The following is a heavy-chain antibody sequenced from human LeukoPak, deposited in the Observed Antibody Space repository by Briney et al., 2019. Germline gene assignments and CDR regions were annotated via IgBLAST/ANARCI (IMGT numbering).Heavy chain of an antibody. CDR3: AREALRRAMVSQAAYMDV. V-gene: IGHV1-18*01. CDR2: ISAYNGNT. Sequence: ASVKVSCTASGHTFTSYGISWVRQAPGQGLEWMGWISAYNGNTNYAQKLQGGVTMTTDTSTSTAYMELRSLRSDDTAVYYCAREALRRAMVSQAAYMDVWGKGTTVTVSS. CDR1: GHTFTSYG. J-gene: IGHJ6*03. D-gene: IGHD5-18*01.